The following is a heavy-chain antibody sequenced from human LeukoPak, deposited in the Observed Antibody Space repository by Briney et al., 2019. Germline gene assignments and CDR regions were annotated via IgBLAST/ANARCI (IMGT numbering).Heavy chain of an antibody. D-gene: IGHD4-17*01. CDR2: ISYDGSKK. J-gene: IGHJ6*03. CDR1: GFTFSSYG. Sequence: GGSLRLSCAASGFTFSSYGMHWVRQAPGKGLEWVASISYDGSKKYYADSVRGRFTISRDNAKNSLYLQMNSLRAEDTAVYYCARDGVSTTWAYYYYMDVWGKGTTVTVSS. CDR3: ARDGVSTTWAYYYYMDV. V-gene: IGHV3-30*03.